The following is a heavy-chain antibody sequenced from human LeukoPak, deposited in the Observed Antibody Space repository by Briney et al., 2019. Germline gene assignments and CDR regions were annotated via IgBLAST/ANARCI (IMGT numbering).Heavy chain of an antibody. V-gene: IGHV2-5*02. Sequence: ASGPTLVKPTQTLTLTCTFSGFSLSTRGVGVGWIRQPPGKALEWLAVIYWDDDKNFSPSLRSRLTIIKDTSKNQVVLRMTNMDPVDTGTYYCAHLRDGYTLRTLIPFDIWGQGTMVIVSS. CDR1: GFSLSTRGVG. CDR2: IYWDDDK. J-gene: IGHJ3*02. CDR3: AHLRDGYTLRTLIPFDI. D-gene: IGHD5-24*01.